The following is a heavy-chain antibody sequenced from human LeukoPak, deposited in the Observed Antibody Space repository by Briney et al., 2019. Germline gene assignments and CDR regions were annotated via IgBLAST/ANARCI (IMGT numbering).Heavy chain of an antibody. V-gene: IGHV4-59*11. CDR2: SHYSGDT. CDR1: GGSTTNHY. D-gene: IGHD3-22*01. CDR3: AREKIAYYDNSGRGWFDP. J-gene: IGHJ5*02. Sequence: PSETLSLTCTVSGGSTTNHYWSWIRQPPGKGLEWIGYSHYSGDTNYNPSLKSRVTISLDTSKNHFSLNLRSVTAADTAVYYCAREKIAYYDNSGRGWFDPWGQGTLVTVSS.